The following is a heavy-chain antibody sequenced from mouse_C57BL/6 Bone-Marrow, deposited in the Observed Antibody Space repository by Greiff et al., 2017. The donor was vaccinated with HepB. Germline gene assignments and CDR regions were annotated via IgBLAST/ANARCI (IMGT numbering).Heavy chain of an antibody. CDR1: GYTFTDYN. D-gene: IGHD1-1*01. V-gene: IGHV1-22*01. Sequence: VQLQQPGAELVMPGASVKMSCKASGYTFTDYNMHWVKQSHGKSLEWIGYINPNNGGTSYNQKFKGKATLTVNKSSSTAYMELRSLTSEDSAVYYCAREDYYGYYFDYWGQGTTLTVSS. CDR3: AREDYYGYYFDY. J-gene: IGHJ2*01. CDR2: INPNNGGT.